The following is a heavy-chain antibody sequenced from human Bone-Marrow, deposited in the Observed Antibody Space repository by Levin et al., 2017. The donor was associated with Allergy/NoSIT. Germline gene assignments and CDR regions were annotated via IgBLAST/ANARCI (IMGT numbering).Heavy chain of an antibody. CDR1: GYNFARYW. J-gene: IGHJ4*02. CDR3: ARPPSPHNNDRSSYHYVPFVDY. CDR2: IFPDDSDT. D-gene: IGHD3-22*01. Sequence: KVSCQASGYNFARYWIGWVRQKPGKGLEWMGVIFPDDSDTRYSPSIEGQVTISADKSINTAFLQWSSLKASDTAMYFFARPPSPHNNDRSSYHYVPFVDYGGLGTLVTVSS. V-gene: IGHV5-51*01.